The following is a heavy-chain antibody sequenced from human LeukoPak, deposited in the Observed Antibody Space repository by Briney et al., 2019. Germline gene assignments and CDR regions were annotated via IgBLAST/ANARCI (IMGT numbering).Heavy chain of an antibody. CDR3: ARHDLVVTATILDY. J-gene: IGHJ4*02. CDR2: IYYSGST. Sequence: SETLSLTCTASGGSISSSSYYWDWIRQPPGKGLEWIRSIYYSGSTYYNPSLKSRVTISVDTSKNQFSLKLSSVTAADTAVYYCARHDLVVTATILDYWGQGTLVTVSS. CDR1: GGSISSSSYY. V-gene: IGHV4-39*01. D-gene: IGHD2-21*02.